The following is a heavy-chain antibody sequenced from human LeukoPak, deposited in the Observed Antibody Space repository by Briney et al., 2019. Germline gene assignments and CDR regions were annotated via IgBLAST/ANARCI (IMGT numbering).Heavy chain of an antibody. CDR2: INHSGST. CDR3: ARVDRSYGYVDYYYYYMDV. D-gene: IGHD5-18*01. CDR1: GGSFSGYY. J-gene: IGHJ6*03. Sequence: SETLSLTCAVYGGSFSGYYWSWIRQPPGKGLEWIGEINHSGSTNYNPSLKSRVTISVDTSKNQFSLKLSSVTAADTAVYYCARVDRSYGYVDYYYYYMDVWGKGTTVTISS. V-gene: IGHV4-34*01.